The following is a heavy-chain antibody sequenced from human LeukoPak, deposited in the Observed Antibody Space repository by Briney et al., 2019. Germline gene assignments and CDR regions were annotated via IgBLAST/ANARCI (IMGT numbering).Heavy chain of an antibody. Sequence: SVKVSCKASGGTFSSYAISWVRQAPGQGLEWMGRIIPILGIANYAQKFQGRVTITADKSTSTAYMELSSLRSEDTAVYFCARGDIAVAGDFDYWGQGTLVTVSS. CDR1: GGTFSSYA. J-gene: IGHJ4*02. D-gene: IGHD6-19*01. CDR2: IIPILGIA. V-gene: IGHV1-69*04. CDR3: ARGDIAVAGDFDY.